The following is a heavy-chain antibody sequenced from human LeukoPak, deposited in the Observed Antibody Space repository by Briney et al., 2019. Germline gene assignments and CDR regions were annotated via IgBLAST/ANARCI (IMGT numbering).Heavy chain of an antibody. CDR1: GFTFSSDA. CDR3: AARRYYYYGMDV. Sequence: GGSLRLSCAATGFTFSSDAMSWVRQAPGKGLEWVSVIYSGGSTYYADSVKGRFTISRDNSKNTLYLQMNSLRAEDTAVYYCAARRYYYYGMDVWGQGTTVTVSS. V-gene: IGHV3-66*01. CDR2: IYSGGST. J-gene: IGHJ6*02.